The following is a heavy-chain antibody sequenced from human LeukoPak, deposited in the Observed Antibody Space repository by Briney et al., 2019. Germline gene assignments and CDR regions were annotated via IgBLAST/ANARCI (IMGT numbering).Heavy chain of an antibody. D-gene: IGHD3-16*01. J-gene: IGHJ4*02. CDR1: GGSFSGYY. CDR2: INHSGST. V-gene: IGHV4-34*01. Sequence: KPSETLSLTCAVYGGSFSGYYWSWIRQPPGKGLEWIGEINHSGSTNYNPSLKSRVTISVDTSKNQFSLKLSSVTAADTAVYYCARAGSYRLTSTLWGQGTLVTVSS. CDR3: ARAGSYRLTSTL.